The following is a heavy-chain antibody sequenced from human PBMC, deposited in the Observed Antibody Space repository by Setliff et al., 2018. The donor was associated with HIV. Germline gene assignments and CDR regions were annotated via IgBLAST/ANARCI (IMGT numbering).Heavy chain of an antibody. J-gene: IGHJ4*02. Sequence: ASVKVSCKASGYTFTSCFLHWVRQAPGQGLEYMGIINPRDGSADYVEKFQVRVTITRDTSTSTVYMEMSSLRSEDTAIYYCAKEYHTAATGTRVANYFDYWGQGTLVTVSS. CDR3: AKEYHTAATGTRVANYFDY. D-gene: IGHD6-13*01. V-gene: IGHV1-46*01. CDR2: INPRDGSA. CDR1: GYTFTSCF.